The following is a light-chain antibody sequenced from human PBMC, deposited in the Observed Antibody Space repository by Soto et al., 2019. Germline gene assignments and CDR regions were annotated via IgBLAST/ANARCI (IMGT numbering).Light chain of an antibody. V-gene: IGKV1-5*03. CDR2: KAS. J-gene: IGKJ1*01. CDR3: QQYDTSPTT. Sequence: DLQMTQSPSTLSASVGDRVTIACRASQSISDWLAWYQQKPGQAPKFLIYKASNLESGVPSRFSGSGSGTEFTLTISSLQPDDFATYYCQQYDTSPTTFGQGTKVEIK. CDR1: QSISDW.